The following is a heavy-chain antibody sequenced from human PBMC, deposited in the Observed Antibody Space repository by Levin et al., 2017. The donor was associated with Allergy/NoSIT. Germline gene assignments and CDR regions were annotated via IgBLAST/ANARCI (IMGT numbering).Heavy chain of an antibody. D-gene: IGHD6-25*01. J-gene: IGHJ4*01. Sequence: SSETLSLTCPVSGASISSVNDYWSWIRQPPGKGLEWISDIFYSGGTHYNPSLKSRGIISVDTSMNQFALTLTSVTAADTAVYYCVRRRSLQRARDYFDSWGQGILVTVSS. V-gene: IGHV4-30-4*01. CDR3: VRRRSLQRARDYFDS. CDR2: IFYSGGT. CDR1: GASISSVNDY.